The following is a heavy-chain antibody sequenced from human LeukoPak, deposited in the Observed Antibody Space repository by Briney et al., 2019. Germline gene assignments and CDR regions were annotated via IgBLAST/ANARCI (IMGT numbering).Heavy chain of an antibody. D-gene: IGHD1-26*01. CDR3: ATDRLTREFDY. V-gene: IGHV1-24*01. CDR2: FDLEDGET. CDR1: GYTFTNFY. J-gene: IGHJ4*02. Sequence: GASVKVSCKASGYTFTNFYIHWVRQAPGKGLEWMGGFDLEDGETIYAQKFQGRVTMTEDTSTDTAYMELSSLRSEDTAMYYCATDRLTREFDYWGQGTLVTVSS.